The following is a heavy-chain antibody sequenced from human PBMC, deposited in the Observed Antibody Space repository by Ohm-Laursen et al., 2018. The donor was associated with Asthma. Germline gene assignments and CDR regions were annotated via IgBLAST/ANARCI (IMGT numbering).Heavy chain of an antibody. V-gene: IGHV3-30*18. CDR1: GFSFSNFG. J-gene: IGHJ4*02. CDR2: ISYVGSTK. D-gene: IGHD4-11*01. Sequence: SLRLSCSASGFSFSNFGMFWVRQAPGKGLEWVAFISYVGSTKYYADSVQGRFTISRDNSKDTLYLQMNSLRAEDTAVYYCAKDHYSNYLPPFFDYWGQGTLVTVSS. CDR3: AKDHYSNYLPPFFDY.